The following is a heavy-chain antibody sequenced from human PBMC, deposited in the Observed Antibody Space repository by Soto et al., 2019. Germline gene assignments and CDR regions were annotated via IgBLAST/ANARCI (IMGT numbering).Heavy chain of an antibody. D-gene: IGHD3-16*01. V-gene: IGHV1-18*01. J-gene: IGHJ6*02. CDR3: VMVDNYVTPTPQDA. Sequence: QVQLVQSGDEVKKPGASVQVSCKASGYIFVNYGIAWVRQAPGQGLEWMGWISPYTGNTHSATKIQGRLTMTTDTSTSTAYMDLGSLTSDDTAVYYCVMVDNYVTPTPQDAWGQGTTVTVSS. CDR1: GYIFVNYG. CDR2: ISPYTGNT.